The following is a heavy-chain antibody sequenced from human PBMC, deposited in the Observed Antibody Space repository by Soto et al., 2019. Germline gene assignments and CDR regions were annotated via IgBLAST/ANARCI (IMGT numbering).Heavy chain of an antibody. Sequence: SETLSLTCTVSGGSISSYYWSWIRQPPGKGLEWIGYIYYSGSTNYNPSLKSRVTISVDTSKNQFSLKLSSVTAADTAVYYCARHGGGSGSYYPDYYYMDVWGKGTTVTVSS. CDR1: GGSISSYY. V-gene: IGHV4-59*08. J-gene: IGHJ6*03. D-gene: IGHD3-10*01. CDR3: ARHGGGSGSYYPDYYYMDV. CDR2: IYYSGST.